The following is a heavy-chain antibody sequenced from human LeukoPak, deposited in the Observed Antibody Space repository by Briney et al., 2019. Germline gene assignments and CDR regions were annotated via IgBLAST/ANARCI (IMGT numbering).Heavy chain of an antibody. Sequence: ASVKVSCKASGGTFSSYAISWVRQAPGQGLEWMGRIIPILGITNYAQKFQGRVTITADKSTSTAYMGLSSLRSEDTAVYFCARVGSMVRGVVRGYWFDPWGQGTLVTVSS. CDR3: ARVGSMVRGVVRGYWFDP. CDR2: IIPILGIT. J-gene: IGHJ5*02. CDR1: GGTFSSYA. D-gene: IGHD3-10*01. V-gene: IGHV1-69*04.